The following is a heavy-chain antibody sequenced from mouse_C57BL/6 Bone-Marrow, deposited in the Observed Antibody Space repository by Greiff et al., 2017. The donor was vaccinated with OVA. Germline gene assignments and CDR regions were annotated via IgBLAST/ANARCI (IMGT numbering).Heavy chain of an antibody. Sequence: QVQLQQSGPGLVQPSQSLSITCTVSGFSLTSYGVHWVRQSPGKGLEWLGVIWSGGSTDYNAAFISRLSISKDNSKSQVFFKMNSLQADDTAIYYCARKSGSSRYYYAMDYWGQGTSVTVSS. D-gene: IGHD1-1*01. CDR3: ARKSGSSRYYYAMDY. CDR1: GFSLTSYG. J-gene: IGHJ4*01. CDR2: IWSGGST. V-gene: IGHV2-2*01.